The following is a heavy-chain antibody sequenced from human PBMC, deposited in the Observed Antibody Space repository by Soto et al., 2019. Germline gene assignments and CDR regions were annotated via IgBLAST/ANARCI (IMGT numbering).Heavy chain of an antibody. J-gene: IGHJ4*02. D-gene: IGHD6-6*01. CDR1: GFTFSSYA. CDR2: ISFDGSNK. V-gene: IGHV3-30-3*01. CDR3: ARSQMSTIRRPYFDY. Sequence: GGSLRLSCAASGFTFSSYAMHWVRQAPGKGLEWVAVISFDGSNKYYADSVKGRFTISRDSSKNTLYLQMNSLRTEDTAVNYCARSQMSTIRRPYFDYWGQGTLVTVSS.